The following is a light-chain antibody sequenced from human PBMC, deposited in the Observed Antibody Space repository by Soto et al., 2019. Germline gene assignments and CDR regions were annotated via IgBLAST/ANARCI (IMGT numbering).Light chain of an antibody. Sequence: QSVRTQPPSVSGAPGQRVTISCNGSSSNIGAGYDVHWYQQLPGTAPKLLIYGNSNRPSGVPDRFSGSKSGTSASLAITGLQAEDEADYYCQSYDSSLSVVFGGGTKLTVL. CDR2: GNS. J-gene: IGLJ2*01. CDR3: QSYDSSLSVV. CDR1: SSNIGAGYD. V-gene: IGLV1-40*01.